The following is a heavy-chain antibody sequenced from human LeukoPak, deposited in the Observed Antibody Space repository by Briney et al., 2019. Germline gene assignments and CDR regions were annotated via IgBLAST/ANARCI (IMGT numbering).Heavy chain of an antibody. D-gene: IGHD6-19*01. CDR1: GFTISSYG. CDR2: IWYGGSNK. CDR3: ARDVYSSGWYYFDY. J-gene: IGHJ4*02. V-gene: IGHV3-33*08. Sequence: GGSLRLSCAASGFTISSYGMHWVRQAPGKGLEWVAVIWYGGSNKYYADSVKGRFTISRDNSKNTLYLQMNSLRAEDTAVYYCARDVYSSGWYYFDYWGQGTLVTVSS.